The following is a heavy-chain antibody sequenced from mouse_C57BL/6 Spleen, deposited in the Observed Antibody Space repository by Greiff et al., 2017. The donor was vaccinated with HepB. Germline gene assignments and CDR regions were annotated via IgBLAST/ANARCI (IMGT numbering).Heavy chain of an antibody. CDR3: ARRTYSHLYFDY. D-gene: IGHD2-10*01. V-gene: IGHV1-64*01. CDR1: GYTFTSYW. CDR2: IHPNSGST. Sequence: QVQLQQPGAELVKPGASVKLSCKASGYTFTSYWMHWVKQRPGQGLEWIGMIHPNSGSTNYNEKFKSKATLTVDKSSSTAYMQLSSLTSEDSAVYYCARRTYSHLYFDYWGQGTTLTVSS. J-gene: IGHJ2*01.